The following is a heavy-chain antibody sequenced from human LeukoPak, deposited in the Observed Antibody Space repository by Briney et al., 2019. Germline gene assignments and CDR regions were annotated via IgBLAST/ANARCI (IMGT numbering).Heavy chain of an antibody. Sequence: PGGSLRLSCTASGFTFDDSAMPWARPAAGEGLEWVSCVSGNSDNIGYADSVKGRFTISRDNAKNSLYLHMNSLRAEDTALYYCTKDRQSGGSCYSCYYYGMDVWGQGTTVTVSS. J-gene: IGHJ6*02. D-gene: IGHD2-15*01. CDR2: VSGNSDNI. V-gene: IGHV3-9*01. CDR3: TKDRQSGGSCYSCYYYGMDV. CDR1: GFTFDDSA.